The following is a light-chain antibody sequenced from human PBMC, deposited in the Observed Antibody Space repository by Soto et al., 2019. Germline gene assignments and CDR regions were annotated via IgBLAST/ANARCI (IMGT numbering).Light chain of an antibody. Sequence: EVVLTQSPGTLSLSPGERATLSCRASQSISRSLAWYQQKPGQAPRLLISDASTRATGIPARFSGSGSGTEFTLTISSLQSEDFAVYYCQQYNNWPPHTFGQGTKVDIK. CDR2: DAS. V-gene: IGKV3-15*01. CDR1: QSISRS. CDR3: QQYNNWPPHT. J-gene: IGKJ1*01.